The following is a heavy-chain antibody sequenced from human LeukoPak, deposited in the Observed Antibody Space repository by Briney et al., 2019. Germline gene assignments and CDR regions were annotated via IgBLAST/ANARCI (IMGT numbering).Heavy chain of an antibody. J-gene: IGHJ5*02. CDR2: INPNSGGT. CDR3: ARDRYYGSGSLSPPFDP. Sequence: ASVKVSCKASGYTFTGYYMHWLRQAPGQGLEWMGWINPNSGGTKYAQKFQGRVTMTRDTSINTAYMELSRLTSDDMAVYYCARDRYYGSGSLSPPFDPWGQGTLVTVSS. V-gene: IGHV1-2*02. D-gene: IGHD3-10*01. CDR1: GYTFTGYY.